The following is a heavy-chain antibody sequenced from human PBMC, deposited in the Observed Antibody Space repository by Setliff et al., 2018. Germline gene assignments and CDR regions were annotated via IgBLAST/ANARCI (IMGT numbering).Heavy chain of an antibody. CDR1: GFIFDDYG. D-gene: IGHD2-2*01. V-gene: IGHV3-20*04. CDR2: INWNGGST. Sequence: GGSLRLSCAASGFIFDDYGMSWVRQAPGKGLEWVSGINWNGGSTGYADSVKGRFTISRDNAKNSLYLQMNSLRAEDTAVYYCVRGYCSSSSCYGTMGYWGQGTLVTVSS. CDR3: VRGYCSSSSCYGTMGY. J-gene: IGHJ4*02.